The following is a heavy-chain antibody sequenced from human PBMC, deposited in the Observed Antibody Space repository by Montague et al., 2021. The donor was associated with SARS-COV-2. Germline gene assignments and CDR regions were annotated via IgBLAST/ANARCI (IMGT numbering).Heavy chain of an antibody. D-gene: IGHD4-23*01. CDR1: GGSISSGGYY. CDR2: IYYSGST. J-gene: IGHJ6*03. V-gene: IGHV4-31*03. Sequence: TLSLTCTVSGGSISSGGYYWSWIRQHPGKGLEWIGYIYYSGSTYYNPSLKSRVTISVDTSKNQFSLKLSSVTAADTAVYYCASTYGGNFGYYYYYMDAWGKGTTVTVSS. CDR3: ASTYGGNFGYYYYYMDA.